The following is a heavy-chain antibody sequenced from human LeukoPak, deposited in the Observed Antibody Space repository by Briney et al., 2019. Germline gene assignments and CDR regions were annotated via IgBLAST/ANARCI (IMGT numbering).Heavy chain of an antibody. CDR2: IYDGGAT. J-gene: IGHJ3*01. Sequence: SETLSLTCTVSGGSISSSSYYWGWIRQSPGQGLEWIASIYDGGATYYNPSLKSRVDIFVDTSKNQFSLSLRSLTAADTAVYYCAKSPAGDAFDVWGQGTMVTVSS. CDR3: AKSPAGDAFDV. V-gene: IGHV4-39*01. CDR1: GGSISSSSYY. D-gene: IGHD3-10*01.